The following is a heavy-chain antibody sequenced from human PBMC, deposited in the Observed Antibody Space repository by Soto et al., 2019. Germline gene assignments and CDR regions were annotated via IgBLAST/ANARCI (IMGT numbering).Heavy chain of an antibody. CDR3: TTPTPAAAHDFDY. J-gene: IGHJ4*02. CDR1: GFTFSNAW. D-gene: IGHD6-13*01. V-gene: IGHV3-15*01. Sequence: GGSLRLSCAASGFTFSNAWMSWVRQAPGKGLEWVGRIKSKTDGGTTDYAAPVKGRFTISRDDSKNTLYLQMNSLKTEDTAVYYCTTPTPAAAHDFDYWGQETLVTVSS. CDR2: IKSKTDGGTT.